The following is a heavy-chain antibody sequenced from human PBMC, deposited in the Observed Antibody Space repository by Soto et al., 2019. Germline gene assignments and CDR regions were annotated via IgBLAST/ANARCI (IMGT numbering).Heavy chain of an antibody. J-gene: IGHJ6*02. CDR1: GFTFSSYA. V-gene: IGHV3-30-3*01. CDR2: ISYDGTNK. Sequence: QEYLVESGGGVVQPGRSLRLSCAASGFTFSSYAMHWVRQAPGKGLEWVAVISYDGTNKYSADSMEGRFTISRDNSKNTLYLQMNSLRAEDTALYDWARDGTYRNGGGMDVWGQGTTVIVSS. CDR3: ARDGTYRNGGGMDV. D-gene: IGHD1-26*01.